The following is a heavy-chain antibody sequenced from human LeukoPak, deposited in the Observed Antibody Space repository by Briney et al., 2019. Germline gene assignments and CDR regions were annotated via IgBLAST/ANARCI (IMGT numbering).Heavy chain of an antibody. Sequence: SETLSLTCTVSGGSISSYYWSWIRQPPGKGLEWIGYIYYSGSTNYNPSLKSRVTISVDTSKNQFSLKLSSVTAADTAVYYCARLLVEQQHAFDIWGQGTMVTVSS. CDR3: ARLLVEQQHAFDI. J-gene: IGHJ3*02. CDR2: IYYSGST. D-gene: IGHD6-13*01. V-gene: IGHV4-59*08. CDR1: GGSISSYY.